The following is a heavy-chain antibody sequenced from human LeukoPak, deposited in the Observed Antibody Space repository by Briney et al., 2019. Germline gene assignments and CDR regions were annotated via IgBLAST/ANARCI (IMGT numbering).Heavy chain of an antibody. CDR1: GFTFSFYC. V-gene: IGHV3-48*02. CDR3: ARGGGPMIRSDFDF. CDR2: ISSSTSLI. D-gene: IGHD3-10*01. Sequence: GGSLRLSCTASGFTFSFYCRNWLRQAPGRGLEWISYISSSTSLIYYADSVKGRFTISRDNAKNSLYLHMNSLKDEDTAVYYCARGGGPMIRSDFDFWGQGTLVTVSS. J-gene: IGHJ4*02.